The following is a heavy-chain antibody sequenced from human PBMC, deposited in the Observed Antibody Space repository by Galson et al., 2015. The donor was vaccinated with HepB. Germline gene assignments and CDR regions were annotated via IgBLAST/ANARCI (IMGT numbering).Heavy chain of an antibody. CDR2: ISYDGSNK. CDR1: GFTFSSYW. CDR3: ARDVLRFLEWLHQDYYYYGMDV. D-gene: IGHD3-3*01. Sequence: SCAASGFTFSSYWMSWVRQAPGKGLEWVAVISYDGSNKYYADSVKGRFTISRDNSKNTLYLQMNSLRAEDTAVYYCARDVLRFLEWLHQDYYYYGMDVWGQGTTVTVSS. J-gene: IGHJ6*02. V-gene: IGHV3-30-3*01.